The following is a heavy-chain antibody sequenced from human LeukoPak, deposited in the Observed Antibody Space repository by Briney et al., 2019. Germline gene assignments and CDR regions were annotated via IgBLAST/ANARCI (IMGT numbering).Heavy chain of an antibody. D-gene: IGHD6-6*01. J-gene: IGHJ4*02. CDR3: AREGGLYSSSSSWGLFDY. CDR1: GYTFTGYY. Sequence: RASVKVSCKASGYTFTGYYMHWVRQAPGQGLEWMGWINTNTGNPTYAQGFTGRFVFSLDTSVSTAYLQISSLKAEDTAVYYCAREGGLYSSSSSWGLFDYWGQGTLVTVSS. V-gene: IGHV7-4-1*02. CDR2: INTNTGNP.